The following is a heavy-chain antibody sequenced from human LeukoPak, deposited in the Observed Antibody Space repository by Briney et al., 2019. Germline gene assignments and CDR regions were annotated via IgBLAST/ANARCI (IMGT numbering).Heavy chain of an antibody. J-gene: IGHJ6*02. V-gene: IGHV4-34*01. CDR2: INHSGST. CDR1: GGSFSGYY. D-gene: IGHD2-8*01. CDR3: ARAPSVRSMDV. Sequence: SETLSLTCAVYGGSFSGYYWSWIRQPPGKGLEWIREINHSGSTNYNPSLKSRVTISVDTSKNQFSLKLSSVTAADTAEYYCARAPSVRSMDVWGQGTTVTVSS.